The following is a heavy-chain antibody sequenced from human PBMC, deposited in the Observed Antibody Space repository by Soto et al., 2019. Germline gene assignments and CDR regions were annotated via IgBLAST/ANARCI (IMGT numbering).Heavy chain of an antibody. D-gene: IGHD1-26*01. Sequence: ASVKVSCKASGGTFSSYAISWVRQAPGQGLEWMGGIIPIFGTANYAQKFQGRVTITADESTSTAYMELSSLRSEDTAVYYCAVANSGSYYYYYGMDVWGQGTTVTVSS. CDR3: AVANSGSYYYYYGMDV. J-gene: IGHJ6*02. CDR2: IIPIFGTA. V-gene: IGHV1-69*13. CDR1: GGTFSSYA.